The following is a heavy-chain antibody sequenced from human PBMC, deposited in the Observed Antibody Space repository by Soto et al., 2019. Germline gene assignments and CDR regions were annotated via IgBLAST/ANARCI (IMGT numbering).Heavy chain of an antibody. V-gene: IGHV3-23*01. CDR2: ISSSGGST. Sequence: EVQLLESGGGLVQPGGSLRLSCAASGFTFSSYAMSWVRQAPGKGLAWVSSISSSGGSTYYADSVKGRFAISRDNSKNTLYLQMSSLRAEDTAVYYCAKDTEIWSAYYSYFDYWGQGTLVTVSS. CDR3: AKDTEIWSAYYSYFDY. D-gene: IGHD3-3*01. J-gene: IGHJ4*02. CDR1: GFTFSSYA.